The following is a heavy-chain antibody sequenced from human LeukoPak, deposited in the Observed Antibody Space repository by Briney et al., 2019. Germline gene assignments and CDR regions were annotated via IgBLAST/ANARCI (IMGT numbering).Heavy chain of an antibody. CDR1: GFTFSSYS. D-gene: IGHD1-1*01. Sequence: TGGSLRLSCAASGFTFSSYSMSWVRQAPGKGLEWVSYISSTSSTIYYADSVKGRFTISRDNAKNSLYLQMNGLRDEDTAVYYCARSGNYDCWGQGTLVTVSS. CDR2: ISSTSSTI. J-gene: IGHJ4*02. CDR3: ARSGNYDC. V-gene: IGHV3-48*02.